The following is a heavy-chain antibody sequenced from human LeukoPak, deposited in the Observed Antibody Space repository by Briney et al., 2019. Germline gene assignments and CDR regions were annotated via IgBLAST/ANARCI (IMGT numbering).Heavy chain of an antibody. CDR3: AKEGVASSGSSLFAFDI. V-gene: IGHV3-33*06. J-gene: IGHJ3*02. CDR1: GFTFSSYD. CDR2: IWYDGSHK. Sequence: PGRSLRLSCAASGFTFSSYDMHWVRQAPGKGLEWVSVIWYDGSHKYYADSVKGRFTISRDNSKNTLYLQMNSLRAEDTAVYYCAKEGVASSGSSLFAFDIWGQGTMVTVSS. D-gene: IGHD3-22*01.